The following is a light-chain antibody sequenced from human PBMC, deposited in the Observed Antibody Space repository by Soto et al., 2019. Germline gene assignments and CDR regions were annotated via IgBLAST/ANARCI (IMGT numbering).Light chain of an antibody. Sequence: QSVLTQPPSASGTPGQRVTISCSGSSSNIGSNTVNWYQQLPGTAPKLLIYNNNQRPSGVPDRFSGSKSGTSASLAISGHQSEDEADYYCAVWDDSLNGLVFGTGTKVTVL. V-gene: IGLV1-44*01. CDR1: SSNIGSNT. J-gene: IGLJ1*01. CDR3: AVWDDSLNGLV. CDR2: NNN.